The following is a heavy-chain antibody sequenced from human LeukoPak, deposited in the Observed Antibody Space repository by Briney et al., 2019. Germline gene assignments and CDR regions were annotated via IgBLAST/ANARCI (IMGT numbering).Heavy chain of an antibody. CDR2: INPSGSST. CDR1: GYSFTSYY. J-gene: IGHJ4*02. V-gene: IGHV1-46*01. D-gene: IGHD3-10*01. Sequence: ASVKVSCKASGYSFTSYYMHWVRQAPGQGLEWMGLINPSGSSTTYAQRFQGRVTMTRDISTSTDYMELTSLTSDDTAVYYCARDYRDVLLWFGELSKWGQGTLVTVSS. CDR3: ARDYRDVLLWFGELSK.